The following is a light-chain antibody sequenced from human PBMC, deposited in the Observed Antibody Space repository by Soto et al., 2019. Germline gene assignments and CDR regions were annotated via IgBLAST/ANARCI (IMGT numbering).Light chain of an antibody. CDR1: SSNIGSNY. CDR2: RNN. CDR3: AAWDHSLSGYHV. J-gene: IGLJ1*01. V-gene: IGLV1-47*01. Sequence: QSVLTQPPSASGTPGQRVTISCSGSSSNIGSNYVYWYQQLPGTAPKLLIYRNNQRPSGVPDRFSGSKSGTSASLAISGLRSEDEADYYCAAWDHSLSGYHVFGTGTKVT.